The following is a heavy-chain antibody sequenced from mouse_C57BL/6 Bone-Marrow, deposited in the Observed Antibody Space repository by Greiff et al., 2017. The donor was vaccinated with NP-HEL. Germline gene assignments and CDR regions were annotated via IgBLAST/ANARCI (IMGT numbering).Heavy chain of an antibody. J-gene: IGHJ2*01. V-gene: IGHV5-16*01. CDR1: GFTFSDYY. D-gene: IGHD5-1-1*01. CDR3: ARNTPFDY. Sequence: EVKVVESEGGLVQPGSSMKLSCTASGFTFSDYYMAWVRQVPEKGLEWVANINYDGSSTYYLDSLKSRFIISRDNAKNILSLQMSSLKSEDTATYYCARNTPFDYWGQGTTLTVSS. CDR2: INYDGSST.